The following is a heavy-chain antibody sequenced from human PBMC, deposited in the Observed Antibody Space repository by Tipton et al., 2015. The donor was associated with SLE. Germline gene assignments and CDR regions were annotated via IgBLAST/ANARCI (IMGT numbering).Heavy chain of an antibody. V-gene: IGHV1-2*02. Sequence: QVQLVQSGAEVEKPGASVKVSCKASGYTFSDYYIHWLRQAPGQGLEWMGWINPSTGDTDYAQDFQGRVTMTRDTSISTAYMELTRLRSDDTGIYYCARVPDAFDLWGQGTLVTVSS. CDR2: INPSTGDT. CDR3: ARVPDAFDL. J-gene: IGHJ3*01. CDR1: GYTFSDYY.